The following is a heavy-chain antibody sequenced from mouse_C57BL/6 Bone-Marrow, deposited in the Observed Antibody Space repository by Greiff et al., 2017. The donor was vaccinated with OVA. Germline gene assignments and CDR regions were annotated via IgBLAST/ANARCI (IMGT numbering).Heavy chain of an antibody. V-gene: IGHV5-9*01. CDR1: GFTFSSYT. D-gene: IGHD1-1*01. J-gene: IGHJ2*01. Sequence: DVMLVESGGGLVKPGGSLKLSCAASGFTFSSYTMSWVRQTPEKRLEWVATISGGGGNTYYPDSVKGRSTISRDNANNTLYLQMSSLRSEDTALYYGARGYYGSRRDYFDYGGQGTTLTVSS. CDR2: ISGGGGNT. CDR3: ARGYYGSRRDYFDY.